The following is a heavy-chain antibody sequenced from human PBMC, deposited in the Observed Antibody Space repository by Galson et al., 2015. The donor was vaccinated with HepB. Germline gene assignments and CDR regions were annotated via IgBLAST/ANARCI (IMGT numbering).Heavy chain of an antibody. CDR2: ISHDGSNK. V-gene: IGHV3-30-3*01. Sequence: SLRLSCAASGFTFRTYAIHWVRQAPGKGLEWVAVISHDGSNKYYADSVKGRCTISRDNSKNTLYVQVNSLRAEDTAVYYCARGKVGVPATIFDYWGQGTLVTVSS. D-gene: IGHD2-2*01. J-gene: IGHJ4*02. CDR1: GFTFRTYA. CDR3: ARGKVGVPATIFDY.